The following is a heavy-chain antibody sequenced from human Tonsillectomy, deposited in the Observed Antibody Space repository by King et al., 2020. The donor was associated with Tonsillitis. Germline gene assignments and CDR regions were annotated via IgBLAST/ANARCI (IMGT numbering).Heavy chain of an antibody. CDR2: IYYSGST. Sequence: VQLQESGPGLVKPSETLSLTCTVSGGSISSYYWSWIRQPPGKGLEWIGYIYYSGSTNYNPSLKSRVTISVDTSKNQFSLKLSSLTAADTAVYYCARGTSVRSKFDPWGQGTLVTVSS. CDR3: ARGTSVRSKFDP. J-gene: IGHJ5*02. D-gene: IGHD2-2*01. CDR1: GGSISSYY. V-gene: IGHV4-59*01.